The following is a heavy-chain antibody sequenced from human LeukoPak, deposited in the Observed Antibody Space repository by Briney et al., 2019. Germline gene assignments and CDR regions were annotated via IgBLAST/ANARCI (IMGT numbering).Heavy chain of an antibody. Sequence: PSETLSLTCTVSSGSISSSSYYWGWIRQPPGKGLEWIGSIYYSGSTYYNPSLKSRVTISVDTSKNQFSLKLSSVTAADTAVYYCARANYYGTSGYLNWFDPWGQGTLVTVSS. CDR1: SGSISSSSYY. D-gene: IGHD3-22*01. J-gene: IGHJ5*02. CDR2: IYYSGST. CDR3: ARANYYGTSGYLNWFDP. V-gene: IGHV4-39*01.